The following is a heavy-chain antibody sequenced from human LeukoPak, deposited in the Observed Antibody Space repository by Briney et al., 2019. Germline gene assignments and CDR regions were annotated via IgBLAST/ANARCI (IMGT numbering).Heavy chain of an antibody. CDR3: ARLSRWLPDY. D-gene: IGHD5-24*01. J-gene: IGHJ4*02. CDR2: IYYSGST. Sequence: PSETLSLTCTVSGGSISSYYWGWIRQPPGKGLEWIGSIYYSGSTYYNPSLKSRVTISVDTSKNQFSLKLSSVTAADTAVYYCARLSRWLPDYWGQGTLVTVSS. V-gene: IGHV4-39*07. CDR1: GGSISSYY.